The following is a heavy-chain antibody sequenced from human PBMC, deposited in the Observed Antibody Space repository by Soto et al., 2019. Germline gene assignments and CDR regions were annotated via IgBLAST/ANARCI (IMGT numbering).Heavy chain of an antibody. CDR2: ISSSGSTI. V-gene: IGHV3-11*01. Sequence: QVQLVESGGGLVQPGGSLRLSCAASGFTFSDYYMSWIRQAPGKGLEWVSYISSSGSTIYYADSVKGRFTISRDNAKNSLYLQMNSLRAEDTAVYYCARDQFPIQWLVLGRDAFDIWGQGTMVTVSS. CDR1: GFTFSDYY. J-gene: IGHJ3*02. CDR3: ARDQFPIQWLVLGRDAFDI. D-gene: IGHD6-19*01.